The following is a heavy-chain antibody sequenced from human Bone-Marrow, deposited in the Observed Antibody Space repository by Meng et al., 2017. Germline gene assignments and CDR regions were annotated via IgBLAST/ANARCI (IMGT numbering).Heavy chain of an antibody. Sequence: SETLSLTCAVYGGSFSGYYWSWISQPPGKGLEWIGEINHSGSNNYNPSLKSRVTISVDTSKNQFSLKLSSVTAADTAVYYCARDQRRGYSYCFVRWGQGTLVTVSS. CDR3: ARDQRRGYSYCFVR. CDR2: INHSGSN. CDR1: GGSFSGYY. V-gene: IGHV4-34*01. D-gene: IGHD5-18*01. J-gene: IGHJ4*02.